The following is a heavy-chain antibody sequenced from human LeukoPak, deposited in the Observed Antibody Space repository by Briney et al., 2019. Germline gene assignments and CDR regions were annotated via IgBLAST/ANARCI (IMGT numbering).Heavy chain of an antibody. CDR3: ARDGRVDYGDYTFDY. Sequence: ASVKVSCKASGYTFTSYGISWVRQAPGQGLEWMGWINPNSGGTNYAQKFRGRVTMTRDTSISTAYMELSRLRSDDTAVYYCARDGRVDYGDYTFDYWGQGTLVTVSS. CDR2: INPNSGGT. D-gene: IGHD4-17*01. J-gene: IGHJ4*02. V-gene: IGHV1-2*02. CDR1: GYTFTSYG.